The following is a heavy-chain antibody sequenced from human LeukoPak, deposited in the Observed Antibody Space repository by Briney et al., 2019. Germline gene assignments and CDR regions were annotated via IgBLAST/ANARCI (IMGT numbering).Heavy chain of an antibody. CDR2: MKEDGSEK. CDR1: GFTFSSYW. D-gene: IGHD6-13*01. J-gene: IGHJ5*02. V-gene: IGHV3-7*05. CDR3: ARDSSSWYRRWFDP. Sequence: GGSLRLSCAASGFTFSSYWMNWVRQAPGRGLEWVACMKEDGSEKYYVGSVKGRFTISRDNAKNSLYLQMNSLRAEDTAVYYCARDSSSWYRRWFDPWGQGTLVTVSS.